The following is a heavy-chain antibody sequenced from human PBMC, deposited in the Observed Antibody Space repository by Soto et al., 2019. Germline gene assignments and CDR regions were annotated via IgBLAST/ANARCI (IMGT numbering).Heavy chain of an antibody. CDR1: GFPFSSYA. Sequence: QVQLVESGGGVVQPGRSLRLSCAASGFPFSSYAMHWVRQAPGKGLEWVAVISYDGSNKYYADSVKGRFTISRDNSKNTLYLQMNSLRAEDTAVYYALGGGDNDYWGQGTLVTVSS. D-gene: IGHD3-10*01. CDR3: LGGGDNDY. CDR2: ISYDGSNK. V-gene: IGHV3-30-3*01. J-gene: IGHJ4*02.